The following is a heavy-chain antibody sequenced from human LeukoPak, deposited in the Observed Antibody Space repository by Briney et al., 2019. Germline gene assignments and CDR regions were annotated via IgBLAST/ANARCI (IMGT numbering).Heavy chain of an antibody. CDR1: GFTVSSNY. CDR2: IYSGGST. J-gene: IGHJ4*02. D-gene: IGHD3-22*01. V-gene: IGHV3-53*01. CDR3: ARSRRIVGKFDY. Sequence: GGSLRLSCAASGFTVSSNYMSRVRQAPGKGLEWVSVIYSGGSTYYADSVKGRFTISRDNSKNTLYLQMNSLRAEDTAVYYCARSRRIVGKFDYWGQGTLVTVSS.